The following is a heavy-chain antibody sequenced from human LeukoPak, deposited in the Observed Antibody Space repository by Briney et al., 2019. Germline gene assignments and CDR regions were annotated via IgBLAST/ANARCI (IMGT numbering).Heavy chain of an antibody. CDR1: GGSISSYY. CDR2: IYYSGST. J-gene: IGHJ3*02. D-gene: IGHD5-18*01. V-gene: IGHV4-59*01. CDR3: ARDSLYSYGLDAFDI. Sequence: SETLSLTCTVSGGSISSYYWSWIRQPPGKGLEWIGYIYYSGSTTYNPSLKSRVTISLDTSKNQFSLKLSSVTAADTAGYYCARDSLYSYGLDAFDIWGQGTMVTVSS.